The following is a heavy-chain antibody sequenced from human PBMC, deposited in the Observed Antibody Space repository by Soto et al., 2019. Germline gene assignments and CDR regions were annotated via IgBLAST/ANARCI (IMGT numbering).Heavy chain of an antibody. J-gene: IGHJ4*02. Sequence: GGSLRLSCAASGFTFSDYYMSWIRQAPGKGLEWVSYISSSGSTIYYADSLEGGFTISRDNAKNSLYLQMNSLRAEDTAVYYCAKDNHLGSLYYFDYWGQGTLVTVSS. V-gene: IGHV3-11*01. D-gene: IGHD7-27*01. CDR3: AKDNHLGSLYYFDY. CDR2: ISSSGSTI. CDR1: GFTFSDYY.